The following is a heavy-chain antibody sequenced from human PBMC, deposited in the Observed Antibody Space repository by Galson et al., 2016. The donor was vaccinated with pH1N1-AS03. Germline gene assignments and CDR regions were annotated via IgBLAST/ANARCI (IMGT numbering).Heavy chain of an antibody. V-gene: IGHV3-30*18. CDR1: GFTFSTFG. J-gene: IGHJ4*02. CDR2: ISYDENYK. Sequence: SLRLSCAASGFTFSTFGTHWVRKAPGKGLEWVAVISYDENYKYYADSLKGRFTISRDNSKNTPYLQMNSLRAEDTAVYYCAKDLEDYYESSGYFDYWGRGTLVTVSS. CDR3: AKDLEDYYESSGYFDY. D-gene: IGHD3-22*01.